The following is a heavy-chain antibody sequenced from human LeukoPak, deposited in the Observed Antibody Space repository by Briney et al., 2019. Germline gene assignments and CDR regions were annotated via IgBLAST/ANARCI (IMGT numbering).Heavy chain of an antibody. J-gene: IGHJ6*03. V-gene: IGHV4-61*02. CDR2: IYTSGST. CDR1: GGSISSSSYY. Sequence: SETLSLTCTVSGGSISSSSYYWRWIRQPGGKGLEWIERIYTSGSTNYNPSLKSRVTISVDTSKNQFSLKLSSVTAADTAVYYCARDRPDTAMVRPYYCYYYMDVWGKGTTVTVSS. D-gene: IGHD5-18*01. CDR3: ARDRPDTAMVRPYYCYYYMDV.